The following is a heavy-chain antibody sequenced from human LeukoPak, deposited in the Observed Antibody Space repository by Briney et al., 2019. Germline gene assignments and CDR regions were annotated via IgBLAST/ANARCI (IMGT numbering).Heavy chain of an antibody. CDR1: GFSFTNYW. Sequence: GESLEISCQGSGFSFTNYWIGWVRLMPGKGLEWMGVMHPGESDTRYSPSFQGQVTISADKSISTAYLQWSSLKASDTAMYYCARHRQSRRCSGGSCYSEDYYYGMDVWGQGTTVTVSS. J-gene: IGHJ6*02. CDR2: MHPGESDT. CDR3: ARHRQSRRCSGGSCYSEDYYYGMDV. D-gene: IGHD2-15*01. V-gene: IGHV5-51*01.